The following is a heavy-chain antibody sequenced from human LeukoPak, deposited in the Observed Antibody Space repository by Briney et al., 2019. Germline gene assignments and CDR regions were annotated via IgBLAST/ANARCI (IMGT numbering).Heavy chain of an antibody. CDR2: INPNSGGT. J-gene: IGHJ4*02. CDR1: GYTFTGYY. V-gene: IGHV1-2*02. Sequence: ASVKVSCKASGYTFTGYYMHWVRQAPGQGLEWMGWINPNSGGTNYAQKFQGRVTMTRDMSISTAYMELSRLRSDDTAVYYCASMTGTTSTFDYWGQGTLVTVSS. CDR3: ASMTGTTSTFDY. D-gene: IGHD1-20*01.